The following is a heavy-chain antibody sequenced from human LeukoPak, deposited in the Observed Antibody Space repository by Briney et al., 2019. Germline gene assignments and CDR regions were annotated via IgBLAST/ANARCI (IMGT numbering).Heavy chain of an antibody. CDR1: GFTFSNYA. CDR2: ISASGENT. J-gene: IGHJ1*01. D-gene: IGHD2-15*01. CDR3: AQQVGYCSSGSCYFTY. Sequence: GGSLRLSCAASGFTFSNYAMSWVRQAPGKGLEWVSSISASGENTYYADSVKGRFTISRDKSKNTLSLQMNSLRAEDTAVYYCAQQVGYCSSGSCYFTYWGQGTLVTVSS. V-gene: IGHV3-23*01.